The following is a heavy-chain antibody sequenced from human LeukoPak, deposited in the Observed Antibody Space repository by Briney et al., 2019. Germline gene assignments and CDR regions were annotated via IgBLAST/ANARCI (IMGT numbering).Heavy chain of an antibody. CDR3: ARDQGIAVAGTRYDWFDP. CDR2: IYTSGST. V-gene: IGHV4-4*07. J-gene: IGHJ5*02. D-gene: IGHD6-19*01. CDR1: GGSISSYY. Sequence: SETLSLTCTVSGGSISSYYWSWIRQPAGKGLEWIGRIYTSGSTNYNPSLKSRVTMSVDTSKNQFSLKLSSVTAADMAVYYCARDQGIAVAGTRYDWFDPWGQGTLVTVSS.